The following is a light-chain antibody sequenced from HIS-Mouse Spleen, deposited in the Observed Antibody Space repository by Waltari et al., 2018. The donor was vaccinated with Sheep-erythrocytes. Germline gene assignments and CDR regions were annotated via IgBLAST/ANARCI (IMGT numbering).Light chain of an antibody. CDR2: WAS. Sequence: DIVMTQSPDSLAVSLGERATTNCKSSQSVFYSSNSKNYLAWYQQKPGQPPKLLIYWASTRESGVPDRFSGSGSGTDSTLTISSLQAEDVAVYYCQQYYSTLTFGGGTKVEIK. CDR1: QSVFYSSNSKNY. J-gene: IGKJ4*01. CDR3: QQYYSTLT. V-gene: IGKV4-1*01.